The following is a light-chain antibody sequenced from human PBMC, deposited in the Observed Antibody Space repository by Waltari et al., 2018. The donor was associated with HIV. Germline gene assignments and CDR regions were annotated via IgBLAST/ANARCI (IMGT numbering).Light chain of an antibody. Sequence: QSVLTQPPSVSGTPGQRVSISCAGSNSDIGSNTVNWYQPLPGTAPKLLIYSNNQRPSGVPDRFSGSKSGSLASLAITGLQSEDEAEYHCASWDDSLNGVVFGGGTKLTVL. V-gene: IGLV1-44*01. J-gene: IGLJ2*01. CDR3: ASWDDSLNGVV. CDR2: SNN. CDR1: NSDIGSNT.